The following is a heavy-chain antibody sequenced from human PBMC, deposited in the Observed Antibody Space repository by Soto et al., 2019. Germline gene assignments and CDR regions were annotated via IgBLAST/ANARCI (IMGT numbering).Heavy chain of an antibody. CDR2: ISSSSSYI. J-gene: IGHJ5*02. D-gene: IGHD2-2*01. CDR1: GFTFSSYS. Sequence: EVQLVESGGGLVKPGGSLRLSCAASGFTFSSYSMNWVRQAPGKGLEWVSSISSSSSYIYYADSVKGRFTISRDNPKNSLYLQINSLRAEDTAVYYCARDDGAIVVVPAAKGFDPWGQGTLVTVSS. V-gene: IGHV3-21*01. CDR3: ARDDGAIVVVPAAKGFDP.